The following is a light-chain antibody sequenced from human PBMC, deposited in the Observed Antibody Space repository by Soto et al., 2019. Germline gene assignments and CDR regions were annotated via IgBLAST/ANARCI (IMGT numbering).Light chain of an antibody. CDR2: AAS. Sequence: DIQTTQPPSTPSASVGDRVTITCRASQSISSYLNWYQQKPGKAPKLLIYAASSLQSGVPSRFSGSGSGTDFTLTISSLQPEDFATYYCQQSYSTPYTFGQGTRLEI. CDR3: QQSYSTPYT. CDR1: QSISSY. V-gene: IGKV1-39*01. J-gene: IGKJ5*01.